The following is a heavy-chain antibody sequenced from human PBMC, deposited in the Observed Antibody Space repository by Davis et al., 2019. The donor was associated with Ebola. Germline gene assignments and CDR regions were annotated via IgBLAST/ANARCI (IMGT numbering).Heavy chain of an antibody. CDR2: INAGNGNT. Sequence: SVTVSCQASGYTFTRYAMHWVRQAPGQRLEWMGWINAGNGNTKYSQKFQGRVTITRDTSISTAYMEVRSLRSEDTDVYYCARDTPYYDILTEAFDIWGQGTMVTVSS. D-gene: IGHD3-9*01. J-gene: IGHJ3*02. CDR1: GYTFTRYA. CDR3: ARDTPYYDILTEAFDI. V-gene: IGHV1-3*01.